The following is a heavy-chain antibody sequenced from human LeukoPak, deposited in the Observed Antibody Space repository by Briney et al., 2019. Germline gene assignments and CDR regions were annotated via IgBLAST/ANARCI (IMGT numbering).Heavy chain of an antibody. Sequence: SETLSLTCTVSGASISPDYWGWIRQPPGKGLEFIGYIHYSGSTNYNPSLKSRVTISVDTSKNQFSLKLSSVTAADTAVYYCARDRIVVVPAAMGADYYYGMDVWGQGTTVTVSS. CDR2: IHYSGST. V-gene: IGHV4-59*01. D-gene: IGHD2-2*01. CDR1: GASISPDY. CDR3: ARDRIVVVPAAMGADYYYGMDV. J-gene: IGHJ6*02.